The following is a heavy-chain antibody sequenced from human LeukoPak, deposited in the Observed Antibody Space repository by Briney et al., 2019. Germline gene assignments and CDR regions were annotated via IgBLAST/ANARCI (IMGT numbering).Heavy chain of an antibody. CDR2: IYYSGST. J-gene: IGHJ3*02. CDR3: ARDGGLISDYAFHI. CDR1: GGSISSYY. D-gene: IGHD3-16*01. Sequence: SETLSLTCTVSGGSISSYYWNWIRQPPGKGLEWIGYIYYSGSTNYNPSLKRRVTISVDTSKNQFSLRLSSVTAADTAVYYCARDGGLISDYAFHIWGQGTMVTVSS. V-gene: IGHV4-59*01.